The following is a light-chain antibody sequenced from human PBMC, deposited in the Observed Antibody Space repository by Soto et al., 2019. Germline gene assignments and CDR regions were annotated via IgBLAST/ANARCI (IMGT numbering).Light chain of an antibody. V-gene: IGKV1D-12*01. J-gene: IGKJ4*01. Sequence: QLTQAPSSVSEFIGDTVPITCRASQGIYSRLAWYQQKPGKAPELLIYATSTLQNGVPSRFSGSGFGTDFTLSISSLQPGDSASYFCQQTDDLPLTFGGGTKVDIK. CDR1: QGIYSR. CDR3: QQTDDLPLT. CDR2: ATS.